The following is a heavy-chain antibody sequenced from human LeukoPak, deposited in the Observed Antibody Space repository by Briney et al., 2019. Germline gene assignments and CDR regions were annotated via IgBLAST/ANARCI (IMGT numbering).Heavy chain of an antibody. V-gene: IGHV4-31*03. CDR1: GGSISSGGYY. J-gene: IGHJ4*02. CDR3: ARDRYFYASGGYYGYFDY. D-gene: IGHD3-10*01. Sequence: SETLSLTYTVSGGSISSGGYYWSWIRQHPGTGLEWIGYIYYTGCTYYNPSLKSRVTISVYTSKKQFSLKLSSVTAPDTAVYYCARDRYFYASGGYYGYFDYWGQGTLVTVSS. CDR2: IYYTGCT.